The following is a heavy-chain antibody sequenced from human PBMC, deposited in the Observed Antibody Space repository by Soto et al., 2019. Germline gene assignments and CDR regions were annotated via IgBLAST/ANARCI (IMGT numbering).Heavy chain of an antibody. Sequence: QVQLVQSGAEVKKPGSSVKVSCKASGGTFGSYAITWVRRAPGQGLEWLGGIIPILNSPAYARKFQARVAITADEITNTAYMELNSLRFDDTAVYYCAREAPYCTSATCPKFYDMDVWGQGTTVTVSS. CDR1: GGTFGSYA. V-gene: IGHV1-69*01. CDR2: IIPILNSP. D-gene: IGHD2-2*01. J-gene: IGHJ6*02. CDR3: AREAPYCTSATCPKFYDMDV.